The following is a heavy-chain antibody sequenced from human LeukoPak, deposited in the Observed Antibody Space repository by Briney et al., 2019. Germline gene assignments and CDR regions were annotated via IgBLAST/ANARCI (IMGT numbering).Heavy chain of an antibody. D-gene: IGHD4-17*01. CDR1: GFTFSSYS. J-gene: IGHJ3*02. V-gene: IGHV3-21*01. CDR3: ARDSEPTDYGDHPDAFDI. Sequence: GGSLRLSCAASGFTFSSYSMNWVRQAPGKGLEWVSSISSSSSYIYYADSVKGRFTISSDNAKNSLYLQMNSLRAEDTAVYYCARDSEPTDYGDHPDAFDIWGQGTMVTVSS. CDR2: ISSSSSYI.